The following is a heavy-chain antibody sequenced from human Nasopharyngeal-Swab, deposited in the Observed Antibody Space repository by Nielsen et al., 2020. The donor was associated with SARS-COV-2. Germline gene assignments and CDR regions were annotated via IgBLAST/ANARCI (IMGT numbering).Heavy chain of an antibody. CDR3: ARCSGGSCRFDY. CDR2: IIPIFGTA. J-gene: IGHJ4*02. D-gene: IGHD2-15*01. V-gene: IGHV1-69*05. Sequence: SVKVSCKASGGTFSSYAISWVRQAPGQGLEWMGGIIPIFGTANCAQKFQGRVTMTRNTSISTAYMELSSLRSEDTAVYYCARCSGGSCRFDYWGQGTLVTVSS. CDR1: GGTFSSYA.